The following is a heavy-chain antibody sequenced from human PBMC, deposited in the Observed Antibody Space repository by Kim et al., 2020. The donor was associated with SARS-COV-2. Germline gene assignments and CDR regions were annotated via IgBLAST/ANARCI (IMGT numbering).Heavy chain of an antibody. CDR3: AKPVAGIQNAAGNPIDY. CDR1: GFTFSSYG. Sequence: GGSLRLSCAASGFTFSSYGMHWVRQAPGKGLEWVAVISYDGSNKYYADSVKGRFTISRDNSKNTLYLQMNSLRAEDTAVYYCAKPVAGIQNAAGNPIDYWGQGTLVTVSS. V-gene: IGHV3-30*18. D-gene: IGHD6-19*01. CDR2: ISYDGSNK. J-gene: IGHJ4*02.